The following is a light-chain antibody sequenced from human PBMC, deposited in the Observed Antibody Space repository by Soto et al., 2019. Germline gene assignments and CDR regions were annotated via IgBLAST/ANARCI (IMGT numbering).Light chain of an antibody. CDR1: QSVSRY. J-gene: IGKJ1*01. Sequence: EIVLSQSAVTLSLSPGARATLSCRASQSVSRYFAWYEQKPGQAPRLLIYEASNRATGVPDRFSGSGSGTDCTRTISSLEPEEFAVYYCQDRSSWPVTFGQGTKVEI. CDR3: QDRSSWPVT. CDR2: EAS. V-gene: IGKV3-11*01.